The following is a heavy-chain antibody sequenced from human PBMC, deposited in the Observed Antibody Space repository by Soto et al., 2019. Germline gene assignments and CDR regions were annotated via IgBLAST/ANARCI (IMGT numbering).Heavy chain of an antibody. CDR1: GFTVSSNY. CDR3: ASPYCSGGSCENNWFDP. J-gene: IGHJ5*02. Sequence: GGSLRLSCAASGFTVSSNYMSWVRQAPGKGLEWVSVIYSGGSTYYADSVKGRFTTSRDNSKNTLYLQMNSLRAEDTAVYYCASPYCSGGSCENNWFDPWGQGTLVPVSS. V-gene: IGHV3-66*01. CDR2: IYSGGST. D-gene: IGHD2-15*01.